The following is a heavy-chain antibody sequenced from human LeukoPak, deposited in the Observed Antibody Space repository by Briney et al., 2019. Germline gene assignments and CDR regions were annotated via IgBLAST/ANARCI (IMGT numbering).Heavy chain of an antibody. CDR1: GFTFSSYS. J-gene: IGHJ4*02. CDR3: AKDADSLLWFGEWSSGPLDY. Sequence: GGSLRLSCAASGFTFSSYSMNWVRQAPGKGLEWVSYISSSSSTIYYADSVKGRFTISRDNAKNSLYLQMNSLRAEDTAVYYCAKDADSLLWFGEWSSGPLDYWGQGTLVTVSS. CDR2: ISSSSSTI. D-gene: IGHD3-10*01. V-gene: IGHV3-48*01.